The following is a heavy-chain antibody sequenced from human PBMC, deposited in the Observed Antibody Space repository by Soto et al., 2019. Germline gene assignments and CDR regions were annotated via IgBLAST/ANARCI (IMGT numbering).Heavy chain of an antibody. Sequence: EVQLLESGGGVVQPGGSLRLSCVASGFNFKKFAMSWVRQAPGEGLEWVSGISCCGGSTSYADSVKGRFSIARDDSTNTLSLQMNNLRVEDTAQYYGAKADGEQWLLPHLDKWGQGTLVTFS. V-gene: IGHV3-23*01. CDR3: AKADGEQWLLPHLDK. CDR2: ISCCGGST. CDR1: GFNFKKFA. J-gene: IGHJ4*02. D-gene: IGHD6-19*01.